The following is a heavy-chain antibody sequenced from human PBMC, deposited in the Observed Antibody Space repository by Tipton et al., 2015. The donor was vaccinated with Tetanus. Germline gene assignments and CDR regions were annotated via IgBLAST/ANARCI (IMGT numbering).Heavy chain of an antibody. J-gene: IGHJ4*02. V-gene: IGHV4-59*12. CDR2: IYYSGST. CDR1: GGSISSYY. Sequence: TLSLTCTVSGGSISSYYWSWIRQPPGKGLEWIGYIYYSGSTNYNPSLKSRVTISVDTSKNQFSLKLSSVTAADTAVYYCARIFRRDGYNWFFDYWGQGTLVTVSS. D-gene: IGHD5-24*01. CDR3: ARIFRRDGYNWFFDY.